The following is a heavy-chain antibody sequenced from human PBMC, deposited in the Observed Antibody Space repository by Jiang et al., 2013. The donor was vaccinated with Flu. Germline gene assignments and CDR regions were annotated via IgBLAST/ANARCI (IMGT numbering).Heavy chain of an antibody. D-gene: IGHD6-19*01. Sequence: PSFQGHVTISADKSISTAYLQWSSLKASDTAMYYCARPDSSGNDYWGQGTLVTVSS. V-gene: IGHV5-10-1*01. CDR3: ARPDSSGNDY. J-gene: IGHJ4*02.